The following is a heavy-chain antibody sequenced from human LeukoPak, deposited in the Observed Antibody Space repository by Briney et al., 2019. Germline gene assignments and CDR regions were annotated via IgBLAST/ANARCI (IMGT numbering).Heavy chain of an antibody. Sequence: SETLSLTCTVSGGSISSSSYYWGWIRQPPGKGLEWIGNINYSRNPYYNPSLKSRVTISVDTSKNQFSLKLSSVTAADTAVYYCARDLPAVAVAGTLECCGPYWYFDLWGRSTLVTVSS. CDR2: INYSRNP. CDR1: GGSISSSSYY. V-gene: IGHV4-39*07. CDR3: ARDLPAVAVAGTLECCGPYWYFDL. J-gene: IGHJ2*01. D-gene: IGHD6-19*01.